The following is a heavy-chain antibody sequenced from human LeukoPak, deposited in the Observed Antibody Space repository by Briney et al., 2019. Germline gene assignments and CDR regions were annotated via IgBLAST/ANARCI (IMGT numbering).Heavy chain of an antibody. V-gene: IGHV3-21*01. Sequence: GRSLRLSCAASGFTFSSYSMNWVRQAPGNGLEWVSSISSSSSYIYYADSLKGRFTISRDNAKTSLYLQMNSLRAEDTAVYYCARDRLIYGDYGDAFDIWGQGTMVAVSS. D-gene: IGHD4-17*01. CDR3: ARDRLIYGDYGDAFDI. CDR2: ISSSSSYI. J-gene: IGHJ3*02. CDR1: GFTFSSYS.